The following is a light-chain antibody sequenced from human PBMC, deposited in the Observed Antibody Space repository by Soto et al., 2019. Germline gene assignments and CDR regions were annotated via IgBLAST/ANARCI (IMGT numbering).Light chain of an antibody. CDR2: WAS. Sequence: DIVMTQSPDSLAVSLGERATINCKSSQSVLYSSTNKNYLTWYQQKPGQPPKLLIYWASTRESGVPDRFSGSGSGTDFTLTISSLEAEDVAVYYCQQYYSFPRTFGQGTKVEIE. CDR3: QQYYSFPRT. V-gene: IGKV4-1*01. CDR1: QSVLYSSTNKNY. J-gene: IGKJ1*01.